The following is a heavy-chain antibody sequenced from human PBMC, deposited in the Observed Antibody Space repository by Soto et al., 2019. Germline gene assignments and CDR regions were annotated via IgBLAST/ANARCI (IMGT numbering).Heavy chain of an antibody. J-gene: IGHJ3*02. D-gene: IGHD2-21*02. CDR3: ARGPGVVVSADDAFDI. V-gene: IGHV4-4*02. CDR1: GGSVSSNNW. Sequence: QVQLQESGPGLVKPSGTLSLTCAVSGGSVSSNNWWSWVRQSPGKGLEWMGEIYHSRSAHYNPSLKRRATISLYNSKSMFSLGLNSVTAADTAVYYCARGPGVVVSADDAFDIWGPGTRVIVSS. CDR2: IYHSRSA.